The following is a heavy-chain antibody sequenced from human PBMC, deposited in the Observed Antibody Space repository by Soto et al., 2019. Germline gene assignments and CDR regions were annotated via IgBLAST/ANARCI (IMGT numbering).Heavy chain of an antibody. Sequence: SETLSLTCTVSGGSISSGDYYWSWIRQPPGKGLEWIGYIYYSGSTYYNPSLKSRVTISVDTSKNQFSLKLSSVTAADTAVYYCATAPNAVLPDAIGWLDTWGQGTLVTVSS. D-gene: IGHD2-8*01. CDR2: IYYSGST. V-gene: IGHV4-30-4*01. CDR3: ATAPNAVLPDAIGWLDT. CDR1: GGSISSGDYY. J-gene: IGHJ5*02.